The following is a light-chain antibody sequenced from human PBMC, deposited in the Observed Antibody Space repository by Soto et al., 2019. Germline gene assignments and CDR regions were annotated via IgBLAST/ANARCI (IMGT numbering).Light chain of an antibody. V-gene: IGKV1-8*01. CDR3: QQYYSYPIT. Sequence: AIRMTQSPSSFSASTGDRVTITCRASQGISSYLAWYQQKPGKAPKLLIYAASTLQSGVPSRFSGSGSGTDFTLTILCLQSEDFSTYYCQQYYSYPITFGQVTRLEIK. J-gene: IGKJ5*01. CDR1: QGISSY. CDR2: AAS.